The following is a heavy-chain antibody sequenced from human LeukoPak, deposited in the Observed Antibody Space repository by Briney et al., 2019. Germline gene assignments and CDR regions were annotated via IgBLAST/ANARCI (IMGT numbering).Heavy chain of an antibody. J-gene: IGHJ4*02. CDR2: ISGGGGTT. Sequence: GGSLRLSCAASGFTFSSHAMNWVRQAPGKWLERVSAISGGGGTTSYADSVKGRFTISRDNSKSTLYLQMNGLRAEDTAVYYCAKVVRSETTRNFDYWGQGTLVTVSS. V-gene: IGHV3-23*01. CDR1: GFTFSSHA. CDR3: AKVVRSETTRNFDY. D-gene: IGHD1-1*01.